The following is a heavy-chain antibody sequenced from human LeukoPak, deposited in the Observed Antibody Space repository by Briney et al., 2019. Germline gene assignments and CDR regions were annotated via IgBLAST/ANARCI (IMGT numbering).Heavy chain of an antibody. Sequence: ASVKVSCKASGYTFTSYGISWVRQAPGQGLEWMGWISAYNGNTNYAQKLQGRVTMTTDTSTSTAYMELRSLRSEDTAVYYRARSYLDYGMDVWGQGTTVTVSS. D-gene: IGHD2-2*02. J-gene: IGHJ6*02. CDR1: GYTFTSYG. CDR2: ISAYNGNT. V-gene: IGHV1-18*01. CDR3: ARSYLDYGMDV.